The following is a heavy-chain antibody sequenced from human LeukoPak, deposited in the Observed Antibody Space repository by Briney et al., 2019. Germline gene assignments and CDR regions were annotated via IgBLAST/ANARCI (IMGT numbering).Heavy chain of an antibody. V-gene: IGHV3-30*18. Sequence: GGSLRLSCAASGFTFSSYGMHWVRQAPGKGLEWVAVISYDGSNKYYADSVKGRFTISRDNSKNTLYQQMNSLRAEDTAVYYCAKGDSYSGSYVGIDYWGQGTLVTVSS. CDR1: GFTFSSYG. J-gene: IGHJ4*02. CDR3: AKGDSYSGSYVGIDY. D-gene: IGHD1-26*01. CDR2: ISYDGSNK.